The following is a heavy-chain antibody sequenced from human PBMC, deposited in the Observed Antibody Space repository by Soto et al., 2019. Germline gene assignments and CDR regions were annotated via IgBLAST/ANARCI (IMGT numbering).Heavy chain of an antibody. V-gene: IGHV3-23*01. Sequence: QLLESGGALIQPGGSLRVSCVASGFKFSAYAMTWLRQSPGQGLQWVSSISTSGNTTFYADSVKGRFTISRDNSRNTLYPRRCSLRAEYTARYFCAKSPQRVFAYFDIWGQGSLVTVSS. CDR2: ISTSGNTT. D-gene: IGHD3-3*01. CDR1: GFKFSAYA. J-gene: IGHJ4*02. CDR3: AKSPQRVFAYFDI.